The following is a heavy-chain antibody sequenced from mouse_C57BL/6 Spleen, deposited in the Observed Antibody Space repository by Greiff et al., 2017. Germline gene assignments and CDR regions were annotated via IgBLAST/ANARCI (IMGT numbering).Heavy chain of an antibody. J-gene: IGHJ2*01. CDR2: IDPETGGT. Sequence: SGAELVRPGASVTLSCKASGYTFTDYEMHWVKQTPVHGLEWIGAIDPETGGTAYNQKFKGKAILTADKSSSTAYMELRSLTSADSAVYYCTRNYYGSLHYFDYWGQGTTLTVSS. CDR1: GYTFTDYE. CDR3: TRNYYGSLHYFDY. D-gene: IGHD1-1*01. V-gene: IGHV1-15*01.